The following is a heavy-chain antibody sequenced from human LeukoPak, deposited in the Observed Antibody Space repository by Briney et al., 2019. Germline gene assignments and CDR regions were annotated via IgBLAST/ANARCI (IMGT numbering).Heavy chain of an antibody. CDR3: AKDQYYYDSSGYSFDY. CDR1: GFTFSSYA. V-gene: IGHV3-23*01. Sequence: GGSLRLSCAASGFTFSSYAMSWVRQAPGKGLEWVSAISGSGGSTYYADSVKGRFTIFRDNSKNTLYLQMNSLRAEDTAVYYCAKDQYYYDSSGYSFDYWGQGTLVTVSS. J-gene: IGHJ4*02. D-gene: IGHD3-22*01. CDR2: ISGSGGST.